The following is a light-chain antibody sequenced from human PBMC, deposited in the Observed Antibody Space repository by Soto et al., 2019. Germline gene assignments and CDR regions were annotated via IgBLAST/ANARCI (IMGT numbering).Light chain of an antibody. Sequence: EIVLTQSPGNLSLSPGERATLSCRASQTVRNNYLAWYQQKPGQAPRLLIYDASNRATGIPARFSGSGSGTDFTLTISSLEPEDFAVYYCQQRSNWPRSITFGQGTRLEIK. CDR1: QTVRNNY. J-gene: IGKJ5*01. V-gene: IGKV3-11*01. CDR3: QQRSNWPRSIT. CDR2: DAS.